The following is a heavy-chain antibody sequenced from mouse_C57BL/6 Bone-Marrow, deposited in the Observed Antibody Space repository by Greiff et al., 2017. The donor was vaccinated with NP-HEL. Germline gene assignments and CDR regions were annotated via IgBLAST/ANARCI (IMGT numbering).Heavy chain of an antibody. D-gene: IGHD2-1*01. V-gene: IGHV5-9-1*02. CDR2: ISSGGDYI. Sequence: EVKLMESGEGLVKPGGSLKLSCAASGFTFSSYAMSWVRQTPEKRLEWVAYISSGGDYIYYADTVKGRFTISRDNARNTLYLQMSSLKSEDTAMYYCTRCGNYWGFYAMDYWGQGTSVTVSS. CDR1: GFTFSSYA. CDR3: TRCGNYWGFYAMDY. J-gene: IGHJ4*01.